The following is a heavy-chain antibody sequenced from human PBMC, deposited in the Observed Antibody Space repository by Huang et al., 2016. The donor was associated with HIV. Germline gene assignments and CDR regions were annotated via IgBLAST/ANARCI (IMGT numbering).Heavy chain of an antibody. V-gene: IGHV3-30*02. D-gene: IGHD2-21*02. J-gene: IGHJ4*02. CDR2: IRFDGGNK. Sequence: QEQLVESGGGVVQPGGSLRFSCATSGFSFSHDCMPWVRQAPGKGLEWVAFIRFDGGNKHYADSAKGRFTISRDNSKKMLFLEMNSLRGDDTAFYYCATDLGGYSFDYWGQGALVSVSS. CDR1: GFSFSHDC. CDR3: ATDLGGYSFDY.